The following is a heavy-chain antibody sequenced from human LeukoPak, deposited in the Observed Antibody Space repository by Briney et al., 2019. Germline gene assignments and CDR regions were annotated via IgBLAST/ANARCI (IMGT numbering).Heavy chain of an antibody. V-gene: IGHV5-51*01. CDR3: ARGRHGCTDLDY. D-gene: IGHD5-24*01. CDR1: GYRFTSDW. Sequence: GESLKISCQGSGYRFTSDWIVWVRQMPGKGLEGMGIIYPGDSDTRYSPSFQGQVTISADKSIRTAYLQWSSLKASDTAMYYCARGRHGCTDLDYWGQGTLVTVSS. J-gene: IGHJ4*02. CDR2: IYPGDSDT.